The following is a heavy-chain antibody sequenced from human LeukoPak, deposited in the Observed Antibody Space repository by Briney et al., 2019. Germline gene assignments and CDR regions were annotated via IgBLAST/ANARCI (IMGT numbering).Heavy chain of an antibody. D-gene: IGHD5-18*01. V-gene: IGHV3-48*03. CDR3: ARIRVGYSYGFKWDAFDI. Sequence: GGSLRLSCAASGFTFSSYEMNWVRQAPGKGLEWVSYISSSGSKIYYADSVKGRFTISRDNAKNSLYLQMNSLRAEDTAVYYCARIRVGYSYGFKWDAFDIWGQGTMVTVSS. J-gene: IGHJ3*02. CDR1: GFTFSSYE. CDR2: ISSSGSKI.